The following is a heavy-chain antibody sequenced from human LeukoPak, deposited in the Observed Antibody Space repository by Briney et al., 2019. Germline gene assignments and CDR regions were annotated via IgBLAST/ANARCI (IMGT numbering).Heavy chain of an antibody. D-gene: IGHD6-19*01. CDR1: GFTFSDYY. CDR3: ARIAVAKGDFDY. CDR2: ISSSSSYT. V-gene: IGHV3-11*03. J-gene: IGHJ4*02. Sequence: GGFLRLSCAASGFTFSDYYMSWIRQAPGKGLEWVSYISSSSSYTNYADSVKGRFTISRDNAKNSLYLQMNSLRDEDTAVYYCARIAVAKGDFDYWGQGTLVTVSS.